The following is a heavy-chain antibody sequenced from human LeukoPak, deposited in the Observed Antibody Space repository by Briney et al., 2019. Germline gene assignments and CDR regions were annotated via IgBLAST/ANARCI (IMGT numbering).Heavy chain of an antibody. J-gene: IGHJ6*03. CDR3: ARVYYYYYYYMDV. Sequence: SETLSLTCTVSGGSISSYYWSWIRQPPGKGLEWIGYIYYSGSTNYNPSLKSRVTISVDTSKNQFSLKLSSVTAADTAVYYCARVYYYYYYYMDVWGKGTTVTVSS. CDR1: GGSISSYY. CDR2: IYYSGST. V-gene: IGHV4-59*01.